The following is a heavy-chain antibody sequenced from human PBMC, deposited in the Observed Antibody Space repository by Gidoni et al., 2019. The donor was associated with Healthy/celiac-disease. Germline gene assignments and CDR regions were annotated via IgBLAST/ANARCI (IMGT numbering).Heavy chain of an antibody. V-gene: IGHV1-58*01. CDR3: AAEPELGATQYYYYGMDV. Sequence: QMQLVQSGPEVKKPGTSVKVSCKASGFTFTSSAVQWVRQARGQRLEWIGWIVVGSGNTNYAQKFQERVTITRDMSTSTAYMELSSLRSEDTAVYYCAAEPELGATQYYYYGMDVWGQGTTVTVSS. CDR1: GFTFTSSA. D-gene: IGHD1-26*01. CDR2: IVVGSGNT. J-gene: IGHJ6*02.